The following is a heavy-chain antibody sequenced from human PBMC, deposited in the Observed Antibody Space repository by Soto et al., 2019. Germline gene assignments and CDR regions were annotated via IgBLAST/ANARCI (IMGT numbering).Heavy chain of an antibody. Sequence: QLRLQESGPGLVKPSETLSLTCTVSGGSISSSIYYGGWIRRPPGKGLEWIGSIFYSGSTYYNPSLKSRVTISVDTSQNPYSLKLYSVTAADTAMYYCATQVLTASSPIYYFDSWGQGILVTVSS. CDR3: ATQVLTASSPIYYFDS. CDR2: IFYSGST. D-gene: IGHD2-21*02. CDR1: GGSISSSIYY. J-gene: IGHJ4*02. V-gene: IGHV4-39*01.